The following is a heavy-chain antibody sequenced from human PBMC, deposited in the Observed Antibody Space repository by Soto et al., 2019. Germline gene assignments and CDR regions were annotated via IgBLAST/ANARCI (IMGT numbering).Heavy chain of an antibody. CDR1: GGSFSGYY. Sequence: QVQLQQWGAGLLKPSETLSLTCAVYGGSFSGYYWSWIRQPPGKGLEWIGEINHSGSTNYNPSLRGRVPISVDTSKTQFSLKLSSVTAADTAVYYCARGELITIFGVVINYYYGMDVWGQGTTVTVSS. V-gene: IGHV4-34*01. CDR2: INHSGST. J-gene: IGHJ6*02. D-gene: IGHD3-3*01. CDR3: ARGELITIFGVVINYYYGMDV.